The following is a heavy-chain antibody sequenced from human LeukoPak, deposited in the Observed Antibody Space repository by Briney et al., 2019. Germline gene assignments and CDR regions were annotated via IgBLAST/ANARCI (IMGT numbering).Heavy chain of an antibody. D-gene: IGHD1-26*01. J-gene: IGHJ4*02. CDR3: ASEGKWEPGYFDY. CDR1: GGTFSSYA. CDR2: IIPIFGTA. V-gene: IGHV1-69*13. Sequence: ASVKVSCKASGGTFSSYAISWVRQAPGQGREWMGGIIPIFGTANYAQKFQGRVTITADESTSTAYMELSSLRSEDTAVYYCASEGKWEPGYFDYWGQGTLVTVSS.